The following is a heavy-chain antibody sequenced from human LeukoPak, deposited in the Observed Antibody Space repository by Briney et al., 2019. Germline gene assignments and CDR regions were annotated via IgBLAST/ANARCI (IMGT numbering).Heavy chain of an antibody. CDR3: AGTYYYGSGREWFDP. J-gene: IGHJ5*02. Sequence: ASVKVSCKASGYTFTSYGISWMRQAPGQGLEWMGWISAYNGNTNYAQKLQGRVTMTTDTSTSTAYMELRSLRSDDTAVYYCAGTYYYGSGREWFDPWGQGTLVTVSS. V-gene: IGHV1-18*04. CDR2: ISAYNGNT. D-gene: IGHD3-10*01. CDR1: GYTFTSYG.